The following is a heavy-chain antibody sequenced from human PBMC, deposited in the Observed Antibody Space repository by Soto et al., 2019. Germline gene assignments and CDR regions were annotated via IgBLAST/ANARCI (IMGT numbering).Heavy chain of an antibody. CDR3: ARRSRRFGETYYGLDV. Sequence: GESLKISCSTSGYNFRTFWIGWLRQMPGKGLEWMGLIYPDDSETKYSPSFEGQVTMSSDSYISATYLQWSSLKASDSAMYYCARRSRRFGETYYGLDVWGQGTTVTVSS. V-gene: IGHV5-51*01. CDR2: IYPDDSET. J-gene: IGHJ6*02. D-gene: IGHD3-10*01. CDR1: GYNFRTFW.